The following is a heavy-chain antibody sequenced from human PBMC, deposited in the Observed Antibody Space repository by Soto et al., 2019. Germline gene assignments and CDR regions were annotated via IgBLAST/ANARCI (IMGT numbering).Heavy chain of an antibody. J-gene: IGHJ5*02. CDR2: IYYSGFT. Sequence: QVQLQESGPGLVKPSQTLSLTCTVSGGSITSGGYYWSWIRQHPGKGLEWIGYIYYSGFTYYNPSLQSRVTIPVDTSKTQFSLQLSSVTAAHTAVYYCARSVFPWGQGTLVTVSS. CDR3: ARSVFP. V-gene: IGHV4-31*03. CDR1: GGSITSGGYY.